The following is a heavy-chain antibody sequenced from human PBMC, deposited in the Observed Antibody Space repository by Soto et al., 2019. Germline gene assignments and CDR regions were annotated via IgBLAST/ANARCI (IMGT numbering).Heavy chain of an antibody. CDR2: INPSGGST. CDR1: GYTFTSYY. V-gene: IGHV1-46*01. D-gene: IGHD3-16*01. J-gene: IGHJ6*02. CDR3: AREPLGELFSYYYYYGMDV. Sequence: ASVTVSCQASGYTFTSYYMHWVRQAPGQGLEWMGIINPSGGSTSYAQKFQGRVTMTRDTSTSTVYMELSSLRSEDTAVYYCAREPLGELFSYYYYYGMDVWGQGTTVTVSS.